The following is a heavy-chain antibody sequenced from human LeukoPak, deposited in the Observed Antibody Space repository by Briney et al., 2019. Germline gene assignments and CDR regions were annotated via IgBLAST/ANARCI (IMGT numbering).Heavy chain of an antibody. D-gene: IGHD3-10*01. CDR3: ARVAMVRGVITYYMDV. J-gene: IGHJ6*03. CDR1: GGSISSNNYY. V-gene: IGHV4-39*07. CDR2: IYYSGTT. Sequence: SETLSLTCTVSGGSISSNNYYWGWIRQPPGKGLEWIGSIYYSGTTSYNPSLKSRVTISIDTSKNQFSLKVSSVTVADTAVYYCARVAMVRGVITYYMDVWGKGTTVTVSS.